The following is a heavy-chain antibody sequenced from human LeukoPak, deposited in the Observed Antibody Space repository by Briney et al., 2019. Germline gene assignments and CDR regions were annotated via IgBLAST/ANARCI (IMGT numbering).Heavy chain of an antibody. CDR1: GFTFSSYD. Sequence: GSPRLSCAASGFTFSSYDMSWVRQAPGKGLEWVSAISGSGGSTYYADSVKGRFTISRDNSKNTLYLQMNSLRAEDTAVYYCAKDHDYGDNVEGDYWGQGTLVPGSS. CDR2: ISGSGGST. CDR3: AKDHDYGDNVEGDY. D-gene: IGHD4-23*01. J-gene: IGHJ4*01. V-gene: IGHV3-23*01.